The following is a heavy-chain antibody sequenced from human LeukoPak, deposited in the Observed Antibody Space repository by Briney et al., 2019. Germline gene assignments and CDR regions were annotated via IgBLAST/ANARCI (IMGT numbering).Heavy chain of an antibody. CDR3: ASGTGGRWLPYFDY. Sequence: PGGSLRLSCAASGFTFSSYAMSWVRQAPGKGLEWVSAISGSGGSTYYADSVKGRFTISRDNSKNTLYLQMNSLRAEDTAVYYCASGTGGRWLPYFDYWGQGTLATVSS. V-gene: IGHV3-23*01. D-gene: IGHD3-16*01. CDR1: GFTFSSYA. CDR2: ISGSGGST. J-gene: IGHJ4*02.